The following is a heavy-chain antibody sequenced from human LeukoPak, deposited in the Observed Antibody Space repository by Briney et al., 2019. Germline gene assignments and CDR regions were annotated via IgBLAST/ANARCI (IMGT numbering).Heavy chain of an antibody. CDR3: ARDYCSGGSCYSGFDY. J-gene: IGHJ4*02. CDR2: INHSGST. Sequence: SETLSLTCAVYGGSFSGYYWSWIRQPPGKGLEWIGEINHSGSTNYNPSLKSRVTISVDTSKNQFSLKLSSVTAADTAVYYCARDYCSGGSCYSGFDYWGQGTLVTVSS. V-gene: IGHV4-34*01. CDR1: GGSFSGYY. D-gene: IGHD2-15*01.